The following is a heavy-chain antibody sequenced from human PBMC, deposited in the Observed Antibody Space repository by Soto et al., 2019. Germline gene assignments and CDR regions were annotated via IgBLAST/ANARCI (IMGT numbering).Heavy chain of an antibody. CDR1: GFTFSDYY. J-gene: IGHJ5*02. V-gene: IGHV3-11*06. CDR2: ISSSSSYT. CDR3: ARTSRGYCSGGSCYSGRFDP. D-gene: IGHD2-15*01. Sequence: NPGGSLRLSCAASGFTFSDYYMSWIRQAPGKGLEWVSYISSSSSYTNYADSVKGRFTISRDNAKNSLYLQMNSLRAEDTAVYYCARTSRGYCSGGSCYSGRFDPWGQGTLVTVSS.